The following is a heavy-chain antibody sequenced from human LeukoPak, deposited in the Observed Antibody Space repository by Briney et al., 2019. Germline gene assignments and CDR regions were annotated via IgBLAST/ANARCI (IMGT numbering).Heavy chain of an antibody. V-gene: IGHV4-59*08. J-gene: IGHJ5*02. CDR1: GGSISSYY. CDR2: IYYSGST. Sequence: NSSETLSLTCTVSGGSISSYYWSWIRQPPRKGLEWIGYIYYSGSTNYNPSLKSRVTISVDTSKNQFSLKLSSVTAADTAVYYCARQTITMVRGVNYNWFDPWGQGTLVTVSS. D-gene: IGHD3-10*01. CDR3: ARQTITMVRGVNYNWFDP.